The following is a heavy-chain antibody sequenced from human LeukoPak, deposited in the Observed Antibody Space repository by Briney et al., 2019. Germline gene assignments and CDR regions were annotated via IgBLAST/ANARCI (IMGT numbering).Heavy chain of an antibody. Sequence: SETLSLTCTVSGGSLSSSSYCWGWIRQPPGKGLEWIGSIYYSGSTYYNPSLKSRVTISLVTSQTQFSLKLCDVTAADRALFFCARGSGLRRRYFDYWGQGTLVTVSS. V-gene: IGHV4-39*01. CDR1: GGSLSSSSYC. J-gene: IGHJ4*02. D-gene: IGHD3-16*01. CDR3: ARGSGLRRRYFDY. CDR2: IYYSGST.